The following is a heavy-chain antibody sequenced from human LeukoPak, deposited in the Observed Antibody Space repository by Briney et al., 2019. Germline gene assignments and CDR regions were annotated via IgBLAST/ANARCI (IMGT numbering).Heavy chain of an antibody. V-gene: IGHV3-23*01. CDR2: ISGSGGST. Sequence: GWSLTLSCAASGFTFSSCGMSWVRQAPGKGLEGVSGISGSGGSTYYEDAVKGRYTISRDNSKNTLYLQMNSLRAEDTAVYYCAKEGDYYDSSGYYSRWLGYMDVWGKGTTVTISS. J-gene: IGHJ6*03. CDR3: AKEGDYYDSSGYYSRWLGYMDV. D-gene: IGHD3-22*01. CDR1: GFTFSSCG.